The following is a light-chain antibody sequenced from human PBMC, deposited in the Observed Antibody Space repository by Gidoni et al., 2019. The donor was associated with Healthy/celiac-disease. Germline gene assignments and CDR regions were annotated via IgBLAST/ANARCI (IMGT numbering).Light chain of an antibody. CDR1: QSVSSY. CDR2: DAS. Sequence: EIVLTQSPATLSWSRGERATLSCRASQSVSSYLAWYQQKPGQAPRLLIYDASNRATGIPARFSGSGSGTDFTLTISSLEPEDFAVYYCQQRSNWPSITFGQGTRLEIK. V-gene: IGKV3-11*01. J-gene: IGKJ5*01. CDR3: QQRSNWPSIT.